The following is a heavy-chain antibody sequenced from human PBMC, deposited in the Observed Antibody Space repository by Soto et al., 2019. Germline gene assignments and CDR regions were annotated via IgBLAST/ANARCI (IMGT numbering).Heavy chain of an antibody. D-gene: IGHD3-10*01. Sequence: SETLSLTCSVSGGSISSYYWSWIRQPPGKGLEWIGYIYYSGSTNYNPSLKSRVTISVDTSKNQFSLKLSSVTAADTAVYYCARVSVLYGSGSIPAVCFHYWGQGTRVTVSS. CDR3: ARVSVLYGSGSIPAVCFHY. CDR1: GGSISSYY. J-gene: IGHJ4*02. CDR2: IYYSGST. V-gene: IGHV4-59*01.